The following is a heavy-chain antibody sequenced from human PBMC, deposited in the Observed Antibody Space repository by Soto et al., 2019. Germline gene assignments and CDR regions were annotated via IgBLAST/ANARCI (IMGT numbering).Heavy chain of an antibody. V-gene: IGHV1-3*01. CDR2: INAGIGNT. J-gene: IGHJ6*02. Sequence: ASVKVSCKASGYTFTSYAMHWVRQAPGQRLEWMGWINAGIGNTNYAQKFQGRVTITADASTSTAYMELSSLRSEDTAVYYCARDPVLRFLEWLPTNYYYYYGMDVWGQGTTVTVSS. CDR1: GYTFTSYA. D-gene: IGHD3-3*01. CDR3: ARDPVLRFLEWLPTNYYYYYGMDV.